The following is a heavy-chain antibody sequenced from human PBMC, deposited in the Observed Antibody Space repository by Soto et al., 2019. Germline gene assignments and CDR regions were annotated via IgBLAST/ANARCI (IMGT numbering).Heavy chain of an antibody. J-gene: IGHJ4*02. CDR2: IFWDDDN. Sequence: QITLKESGPTLVKPTQTLTLTCTFSGFALNTYGVAVAWIRQPQGKPLEWIALIFWDDDNRYSPSLKSRLTITKDTSKNPVVLTMTNMDPVDTATYYCAHNRIVASAGTGYFDYWGQGTLVTVSS. D-gene: IGHD6-13*01. CDR3: AHNRIVASAGTGYFDY. V-gene: IGHV2-5*02. CDR1: GFALNTYGVA.